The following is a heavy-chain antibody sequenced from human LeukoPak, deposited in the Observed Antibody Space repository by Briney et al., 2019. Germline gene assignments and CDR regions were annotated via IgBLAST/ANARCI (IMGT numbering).Heavy chain of an antibody. D-gene: IGHD3-10*01. CDR3: TTGIRGD. CDR1: GLTVTNAW. V-gene: IGHV3-15*07. Sequence: MPGGSLRLSCSASGLTVTNAWMNWVRQAPGEGLDWVGRIASKTDGGATDYAAPVKGRFTISRDDSKNTLNLQMNSLKTEDTAVYYCTTGIRGDWGQGTLVTVS. J-gene: IGHJ4*02. CDR2: IASKTDGGAT.